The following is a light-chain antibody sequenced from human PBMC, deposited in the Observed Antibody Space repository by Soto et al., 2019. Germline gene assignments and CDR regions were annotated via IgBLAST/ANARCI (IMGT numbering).Light chain of an antibody. CDR2: GAT. Sequence: EIVLTQSPGTLSWSPGDIATLSFRASQRVSSSNLACYQHKPGQAPRLVMYGATSRATGLPDRFSGSGSGTDFSLTISRLEPEDFAIYYCQQYGSSPVSFGQGTKLEIK. V-gene: IGKV3-20*01. J-gene: IGKJ2*03. CDR1: QRVSSSN. CDR3: QQYGSSPVS.